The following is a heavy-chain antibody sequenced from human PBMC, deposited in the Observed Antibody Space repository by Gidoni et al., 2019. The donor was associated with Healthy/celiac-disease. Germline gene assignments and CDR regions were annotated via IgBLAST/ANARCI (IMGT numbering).Heavy chain of an antibody. Sequence: EVQLVESGGVVVQPGGSLRLSCAASGFTFDDYAMHWVRQAPGKGLEWVSLISWDGCSTYDADSVKGRFTIYRDNSKNSLYLQMNSLRAEDTALYYCAKEGYYYDSSGYPLSYYFDYWGQGTLVTVSS. CDR1: GFTFDDYA. V-gene: IGHV3-43D*03. J-gene: IGHJ4*02. D-gene: IGHD3-22*01. CDR3: AKEGYYYDSSGYPLSYYFDY. CDR2: ISWDGCST.